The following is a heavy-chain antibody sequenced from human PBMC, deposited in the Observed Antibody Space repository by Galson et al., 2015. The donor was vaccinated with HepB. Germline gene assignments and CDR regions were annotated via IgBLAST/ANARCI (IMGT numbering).Heavy chain of an antibody. D-gene: IGHD1-26*01. CDR3: ARQVRPGLGATAY. Sequence: SLRLSCAASGFTFRNYAMSWVRQAPGKGLEWVSGIIASGGGTYDADSVKGRFTISRDNATNSLFLQMNSLRVEDTAVYYCARQVRPGLGATAYWGQGTLVTVSS. CDR1: GFTFRNYA. CDR2: IIASGGGT. V-gene: IGHV3-23*01. J-gene: IGHJ4*02.